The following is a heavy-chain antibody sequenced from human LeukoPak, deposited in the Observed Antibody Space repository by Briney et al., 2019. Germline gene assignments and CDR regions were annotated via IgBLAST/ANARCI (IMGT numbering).Heavy chain of an antibody. J-gene: IGHJ4*02. V-gene: IGHV3-23*01. Sequence: GGSLRLSCAASGLTFSSYAMSWVRQSPGKGLEWVSAISGGGNSSYYAYYADSVKGRFTISRDNSKNTLYLQMNGLRAEDTAVYYSAKFYDIFTGYFDYWGQGTLVTVSS. CDR1: GLTFSSYA. CDR2: ISGGGNSSYYA. D-gene: IGHD3-9*01. CDR3: AKFYDIFTGYFDY.